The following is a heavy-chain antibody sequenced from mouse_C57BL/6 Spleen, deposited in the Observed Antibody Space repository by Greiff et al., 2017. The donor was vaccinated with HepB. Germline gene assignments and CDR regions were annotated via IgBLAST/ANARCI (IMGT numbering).Heavy chain of an antibody. CDR3: AREGPYDYDWYFDV. V-gene: IGHV1-18*01. CDR2: INPNNGGT. D-gene: IGHD2-4*01. J-gene: IGHJ1*03. CDR1: GYTFTDYN. Sequence: EVQLQQSGPELVKPGASVKIPCKASGYTFTDYNMDWVKQSHGKSLEWIGDINPNNGGTIYNQKFKGKATLTVDKSSSTAYMELRSLTSEDTAVYYCAREGPYDYDWYFDVWGTGTTVTVSS.